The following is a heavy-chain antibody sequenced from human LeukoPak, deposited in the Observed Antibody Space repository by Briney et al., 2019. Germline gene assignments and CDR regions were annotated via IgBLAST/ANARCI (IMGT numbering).Heavy chain of an antibody. V-gene: IGHV3-23*01. D-gene: IGHD1-26*01. J-gene: IGHJ6*02. CDR2: ISGSGGSA. Sequence: AGGSLRLSCAASGFTFSSYAMSWVRQAPGKGLEWVSAISGSGGSAYYADSVKGRFTISRDNSKNTLYLQMNSLRAEDTAVYYCAKDGSSPYYYYGMDVWGQGTTVTVSS. CDR3: AKDGSSPYYYYGMDV. CDR1: GFTFSSYA.